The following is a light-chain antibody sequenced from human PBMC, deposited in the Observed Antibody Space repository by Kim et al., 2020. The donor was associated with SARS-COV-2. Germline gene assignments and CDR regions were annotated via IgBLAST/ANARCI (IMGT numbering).Light chain of an antibody. CDR2: AAS. CDR3: QQYNNWPPWT. V-gene: IGKV3-15*01. CDR1: QSVGTN. Sequence: SPGERAPLPCRASQSVGTNLAWYQQKPGQAPRLLIYAASTRATGIPARFSGSGSGTEFTLTISSPQSEDFAVYYCQQYNNWPPWTFGQGTKVDIK. J-gene: IGKJ1*01.